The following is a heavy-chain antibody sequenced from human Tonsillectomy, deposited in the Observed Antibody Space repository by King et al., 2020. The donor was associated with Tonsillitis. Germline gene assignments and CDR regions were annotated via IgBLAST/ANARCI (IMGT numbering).Heavy chain of an antibody. D-gene: IGHD2-15*01. Sequence: QLVQSGAEVKKPGESLKISCKGSGYSFTSYWIGWVRQMPGKGLEWMGIIYPGDSDTRYSPSFQGQGTISADKSISTPYLQWSSLKASDTAMYYCSRLGRYCSGGSCYSTTYFDYWGQGTLVTVSS. J-gene: IGHJ4*02. V-gene: IGHV5-51*01. CDR2: IYPGDSDT. CDR1: GYSFTSYW. CDR3: SRLGRYCSGGSCYSTTYFDY.